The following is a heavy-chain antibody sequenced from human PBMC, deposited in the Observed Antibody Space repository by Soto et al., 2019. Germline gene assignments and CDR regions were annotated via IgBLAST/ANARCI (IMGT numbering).Heavy chain of an antibody. D-gene: IGHD6-19*01. CDR2: ISSSSNTI. V-gene: IGHV3-48*01. Sequence: EVQLVESGGGLVQPGGSLRLSCAASGFTFSTYSMNWVRQAPGKGLEWVSYISSSSNTIYYADSVKGRFTISRDNAKNSLYLQMNSLRAEDAAVYYCARRVTSGWYWDYWGQGTLVTVSS. CDR1: GFTFSTYS. CDR3: ARRVTSGWYWDY. J-gene: IGHJ4*02.